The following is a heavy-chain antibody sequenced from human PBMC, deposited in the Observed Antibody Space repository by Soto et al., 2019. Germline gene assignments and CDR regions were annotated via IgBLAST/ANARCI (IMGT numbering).Heavy chain of an antibody. V-gene: IGHV3-11*06. CDR1: GFTFSDYY. CDR2: ISSSSSYT. Sequence: GGSLRLSCAASGFTFSDYYMSWIRQAPGKGLEWVSYISSSSSYTNYADSVKGRFTISRDNAKNSLYLQMNSLRAEDTAMYYCARGHDYGDYALWFDPWGQGTLVTVSS. CDR3: ARGHDYGDYALWFDP. D-gene: IGHD4-17*01. J-gene: IGHJ5*02.